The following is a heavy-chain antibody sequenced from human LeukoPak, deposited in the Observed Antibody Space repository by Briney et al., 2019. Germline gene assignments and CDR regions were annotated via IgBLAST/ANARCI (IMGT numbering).Heavy chain of an antibody. CDR2: ISGSGGST. V-gene: IGHV3-23*01. J-gene: IGHJ4*02. D-gene: IGHD6-19*01. CDR3: AKDREYISGWYVSYYFDY. CDR1: GFTFSSYA. Sequence: PGGSLRLSCAASGFTFSSYAMSWVRQAPGKGLEWVSAISGSGGSTYYADSVKGRFTISRDNSKNTLYLQMNSLRAEDTAVYYCAKDREYISGWYVSYYFDYWGQGTLVTVSS.